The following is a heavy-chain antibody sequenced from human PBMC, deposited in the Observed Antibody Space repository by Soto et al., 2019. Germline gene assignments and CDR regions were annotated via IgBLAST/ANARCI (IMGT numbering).Heavy chain of an antibody. J-gene: IGHJ4*02. Sequence: GESLKISWKGSGYSFAGYWITWVRQKPGKGLEWMGRIDPSDSQTYYSPSFRGHVTISVTKSITTVFLQWSSLRASDTAMYYCARQIYDSDTGPNFQYYFDSWGQGTPVTVSS. CDR3: ARQIYDSDTGPNFQYYFDS. CDR1: GYSFAGYW. D-gene: IGHD3-22*01. CDR2: IDPSDSQT. V-gene: IGHV5-10-1*01.